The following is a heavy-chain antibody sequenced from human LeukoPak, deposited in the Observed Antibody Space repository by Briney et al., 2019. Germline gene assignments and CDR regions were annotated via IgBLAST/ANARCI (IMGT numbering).Heavy chain of an antibody. CDR3: ARDYNPYSSSWVFDY. Sequence: ASVKVSCKASGYTFTGYYMHWVRQAPGRGLEWMGRINPNSGGTNYAQKFQGRVTMTRDTSISTAYMELSRLRSDDTAVYYCARDYNPYSSSWVFDYWGQGTLVTVSS. D-gene: IGHD6-13*01. CDR2: INPNSGGT. CDR1: GYTFTGYY. J-gene: IGHJ4*02. V-gene: IGHV1-2*06.